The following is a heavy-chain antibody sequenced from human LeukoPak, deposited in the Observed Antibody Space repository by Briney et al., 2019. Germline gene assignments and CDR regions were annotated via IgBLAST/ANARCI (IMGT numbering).Heavy chain of an antibody. CDR1: GGTFSSFG. D-gene: IGHD3-10*02. CDR2: IIPTLDTP. V-gene: IGHV1-69*10. J-gene: IGHJ3*02. Sequence: SVKVSCKASGGTFSSFGVSWVRQAPGQGLEWVGGIIPTLDTPKYAQKFQGRVTITADKSTSTAYMELSSLRSEDTAVYYCARDYVILHAFDIWGQGTMVTVSS. CDR3: ARDYVILHAFDI.